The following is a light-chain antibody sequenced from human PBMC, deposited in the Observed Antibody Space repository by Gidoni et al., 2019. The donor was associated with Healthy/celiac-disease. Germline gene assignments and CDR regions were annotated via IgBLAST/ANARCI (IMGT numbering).Light chain of an antibody. V-gene: IGKV3-15*01. CDR3: QQYNNWPPFT. CDR2: GAS. CDR1: QSVSSN. J-gene: IGKJ3*01. Sequence: EIVMTQSPATLSVSPGERATLSCRASQSVSSNLAWYQQKPGQAPRLLIYGASTRATGIPARFRGSGSGTEFTLTISSLQSEAFAVYYCQQYNNWPPFTFGPGTKVDIK.